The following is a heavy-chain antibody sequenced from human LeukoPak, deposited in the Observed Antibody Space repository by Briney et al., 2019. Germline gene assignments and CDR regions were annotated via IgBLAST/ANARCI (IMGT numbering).Heavy chain of an antibody. V-gene: IGHV3-30*04. Sequence: GGSLRLSCAASGFTFGSYAMHWVRQAPGKGLEWVAVISYDGSNKYYADSVKGRFTISRDNSKNTLYLQMNSLRAEDTAVYYCARVTDSSSGGAFDYWGQGTLVTVSS. CDR1: GFTFGSYA. D-gene: IGHD6-13*01. CDR2: ISYDGSNK. CDR3: ARVTDSSSGGAFDY. J-gene: IGHJ4*02.